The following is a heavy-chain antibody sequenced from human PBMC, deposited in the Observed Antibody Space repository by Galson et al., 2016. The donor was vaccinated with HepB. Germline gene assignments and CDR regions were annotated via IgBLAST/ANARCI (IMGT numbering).Heavy chain of an antibody. J-gene: IGHJ6*02. V-gene: IGHV3-74*01. CDR3: ARGTVDKPGMDV. Sequence: SLRLSCAASGFTLSSYWMHXXRQAPGKGLVWVSRIXGDGSYTSYADSVKGRFTISRDNAKNTLYLQMNSLRAEDTAVYYCARGTVDKPGMDVWGQGTTVTVS. CDR1: GFTLSSYW. CDR2: IXGDGSYT. D-gene: IGHD1-1*01.